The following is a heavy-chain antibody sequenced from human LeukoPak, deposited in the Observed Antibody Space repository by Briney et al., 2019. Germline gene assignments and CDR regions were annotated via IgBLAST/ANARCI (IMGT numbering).Heavy chain of an antibody. J-gene: IGHJ4*02. CDR3: ARRSRYYGSGSYYLDY. CDR2: IYYSGST. V-gene: IGHV4-59*08. D-gene: IGHD3-10*01. CDR1: GGSISSYY. Sequence: SETLSLTCTASGGSISSYYWSWIRQPPGKGLEWIGYIYYSGSTNYNPSLKSRVTISVDTSKNQFSLKLSSVTAADTAVYYCARRSRYYGSGSYYLDYWGQGTLVTVSS.